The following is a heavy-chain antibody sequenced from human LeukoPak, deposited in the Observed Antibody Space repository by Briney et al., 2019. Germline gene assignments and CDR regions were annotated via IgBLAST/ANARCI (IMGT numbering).Heavy chain of an antibody. D-gene: IGHD6-19*01. CDR3: ARERALAVADFDN. CDR2: INPNGGGA. J-gene: IGHJ4*02. V-gene: IGHV1-2*06. CDR1: GYTFTNYN. Sequence: ASVKVSCKASGYTFTNYNMHWVRQAPGQGLEWMGRINPNGGGAIYAQKFQGRVTMTMDTSISTAYMELSRLRSDDTAMYYCARERALAVADFDNWGQGTLVTVSS.